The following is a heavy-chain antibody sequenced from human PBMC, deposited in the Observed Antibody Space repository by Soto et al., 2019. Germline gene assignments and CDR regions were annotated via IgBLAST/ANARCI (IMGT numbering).Heavy chain of an antibody. Sequence: AAAVKVSCKASGYTFTSYDINWVRQATGQGLEWMGWMNPNSGNTGYAQKFQGRVTMTRNTSISTAYMDLSSLRSEDTAVYYCATTFQRWNWVDPWGQGTLVTGSS. J-gene: IGHJ5*02. CDR2: MNPNSGNT. D-gene: IGHD2-15*01. CDR3: ATTFQRWNWVDP. V-gene: IGHV1-8*01. CDR1: GYTFTSYD.